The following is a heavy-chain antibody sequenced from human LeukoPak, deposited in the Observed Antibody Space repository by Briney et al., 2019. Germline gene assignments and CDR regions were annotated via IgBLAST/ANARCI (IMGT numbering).Heavy chain of an antibody. CDR3: ARVLGGTGTPFDY. CDR1: GFTFSNYG. V-gene: IGHV3-30*02. Sequence: PGGSLRLSCAASGFTFSNYGMHWVRQAPGKGLEWVAFIRYDGSNKYYADSVKGRFTISRDNSKNTLYLQMNSLRAEDTAVYYCARVLGGTGTPFDYWGQGTLVTVSS. CDR2: IRYDGSNK. J-gene: IGHJ4*02. D-gene: IGHD3/OR15-3a*01.